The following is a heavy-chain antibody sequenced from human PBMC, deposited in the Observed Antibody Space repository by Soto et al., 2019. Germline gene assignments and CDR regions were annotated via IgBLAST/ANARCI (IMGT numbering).Heavy chain of an antibody. V-gene: IGHV3-33*01. Sequence: GGSLRLSCAASGFTFSSYGMHWVRQAPGKGLEWVAVIWYDGSNKYYADSVKGRFTISRDNSKNTLYLQMNSLRAEDTAVYYCARDESYDYIWGSYRQYGTFDYWGQGTLVTVSS. CDR1: GFTFSSYG. CDR3: ARDESYDYIWGSYRQYGTFDY. CDR2: IWYDGSNK. J-gene: IGHJ4*02. D-gene: IGHD3-16*02.